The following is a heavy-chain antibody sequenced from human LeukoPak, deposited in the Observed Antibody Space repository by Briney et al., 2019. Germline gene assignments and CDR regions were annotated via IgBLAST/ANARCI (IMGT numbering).Heavy chain of an antibody. CDR2: IIPIFGTA. Sequence: SVKVSCKASGGTFSSYAISWVRQAPGQGLEWMGGIIPIFGTANYAQKFQGRVTITTDESTSTAYMELSSLRSEDTAVYYCGRAPVQYLSHIDYWGQGTLVTVSS. D-gene: IGHD2/OR15-2a*01. V-gene: IGHV1-69*05. CDR1: GGTFSSYA. J-gene: IGHJ4*02. CDR3: GRAPVQYLSHIDY.